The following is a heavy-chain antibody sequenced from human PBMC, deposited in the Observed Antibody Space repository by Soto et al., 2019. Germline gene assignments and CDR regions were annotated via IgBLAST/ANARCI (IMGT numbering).Heavy chain of an antibody. J-gene: IGHJ4*02. CDR1: GFSLSTSGVG. CDR2: IYCNDDK. V-gene: IGHV2-5*01. CDR3: ARSYYYDSSGYYYGYFEC. Sequence: SGPTLVNPTQTLTLTCTFSGFSLSTSGVGVGWIRQPPGKALEWLALIYCNDDKRYSPSLKSRLTITKDTSKNQVVLTMTNMDPVDTATYYCARSYYYDSSGYYYGYFECWGEGTLVTVS. D-gene: IGHD3-22*01.